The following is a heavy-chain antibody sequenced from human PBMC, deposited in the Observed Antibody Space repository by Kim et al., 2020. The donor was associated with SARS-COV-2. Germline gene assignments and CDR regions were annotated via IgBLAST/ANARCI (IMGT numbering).Heavy chain of an antibody. V-gene: IGHV3-30*18. J-gene: IGHJ4*01. Sequence: GGSLRLSCAASGFSFNNYDMHWVRQAPGKGLEWVAHVSYDGSLKYYADSLKGRFTVSKDSSKNTLFLHRNSLGTEATAVYYCAKNRGFFHLAVRPHHFD. D-gene: IGHD6-6*01. CDR2: VSYDGSLK. CDR1: GFSFNNYD. CDR3: AKNRGFFHLAVRPHHFD.